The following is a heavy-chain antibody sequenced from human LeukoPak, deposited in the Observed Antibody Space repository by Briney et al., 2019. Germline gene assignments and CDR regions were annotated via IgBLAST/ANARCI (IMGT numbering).Heavy chain of an antibody. CDR1: GFTFSSYS. V-gene: IGHV3-21*01. D-gene: IGHD5-12*01. CDR3: ARDAYSGYVEPDY. CDR2: ISSSSSYI. J-gene: IGHJ4*02. Sequence: GGSLRLPCAASGFTFSSYSMNWVRQAPGKGLEWVSSISSSSSYIYYADSVKGRFTISRDNAKNSLYLQMNSLRAEDTAVYYCARDAYSGYVEPDYWGQGTLVTVSS.